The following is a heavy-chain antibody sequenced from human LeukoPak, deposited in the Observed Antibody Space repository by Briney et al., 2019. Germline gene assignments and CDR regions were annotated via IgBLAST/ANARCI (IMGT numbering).Heavy chain of an antibody. D-gene: IGHD3-3*01. Sequence: VGSLRLSCAASGFTFSSYSMNWVRQAPGKGLEWVSSISSSSSYIYYADSVKGRFTISRDNAKNSLYLQMNSLRAEDTAVYYCARDHYDFWSDHENSFDPWGQGTLVTVSS. J-gene: IGHJ5*02. CDR2: ISSSSSYI. V-gene: IGHV3-21*01. CDR1: GFTFSSYS. CDR3: ARDHYDFWSDHENSFDP.